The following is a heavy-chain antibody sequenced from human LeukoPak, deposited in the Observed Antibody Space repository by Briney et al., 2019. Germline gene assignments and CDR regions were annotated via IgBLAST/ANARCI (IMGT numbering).Heavy chain of an antibody. V-gene: IGHV4-34*01. CDR3: ARGSVDGLYYYDSSGYKTNNWFDP. Sequence: SETLSLTCAVYGGSFSGYYWSWIRQPPGKGLEWIGEINHSGSTNYNPSLKSRVTTSVDTSKNQFSLKLSSVTAADTAVYYCARGSVDGLYYYDSSGYKTNNWFDPWGQGTLVTVSS. D-gene: IGHD3-22*01. CDR1: GGSFSGYY. CDR2: INHSGST. J-gene: IGHJ5*02.